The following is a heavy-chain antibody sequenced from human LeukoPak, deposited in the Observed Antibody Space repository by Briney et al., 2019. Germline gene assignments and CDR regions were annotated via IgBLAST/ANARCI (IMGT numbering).Heavy chain of an antibody. Sequence: GGSLRLSCAASGFTFSSYAMHWVRQAPGKGLEWVAVISYDGSNKYYADSVKGRFTISRDNSKNTLYLQMNSLRAEDTAVYYCARDQDMIVVAMPLDYWGQGTLVTVSS. J-gene: IGHJ4*02. CDR3: ARDQDMIVVAMPLDY. CDR1: GFTFSSYA. V-gene: IGHV3-30-3*01. D-gene: IGHD3-22*01. CDR2: ISYDGSNK.